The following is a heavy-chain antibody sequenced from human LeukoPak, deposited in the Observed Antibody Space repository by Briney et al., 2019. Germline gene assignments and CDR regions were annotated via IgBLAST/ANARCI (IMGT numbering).Heavy chain of an antibody. CDR2: IKQDGSEK. V-gene: IGHV3-7*01. CDR1: GFTLSSYW. J-gene: IGHJ3*02. Sequence: GGSLRLSCAASGFTLSSYWMSWVRQAPGKGLEWVANIKQDGSEKYYVDSVKGRFTISRDDAKNSLYLQMNSLRAEDTAVYYCARDIVVVPAAIGAFDIWGQGTMVTVSS. D-gene: IGHD2-2*01. CDR3: ARDIVVVPAAIGAFDI.